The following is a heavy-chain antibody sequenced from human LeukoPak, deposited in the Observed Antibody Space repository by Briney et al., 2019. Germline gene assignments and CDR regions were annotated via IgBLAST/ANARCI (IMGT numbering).Heavy chain of an antibody. CDR1: GGTFSSYA. Sequence: SVKVSCTASGGTFSSYAISWVRQAPGQGLEWMGGIIPIFGTANYAQKFQGRVTITADESTSTAYMELSSLRSEDTAVYYCARDLYPYYYDSSGVLGYYGMDVWGQGTTVTVSS. CDR2: IIPIFGTA. V-gene: IGHV1-69*01. CDR3: ARDLYPYYYDSSGVLGYYGMDV. J-gene: IGHJ6*02. D-gene: IGHD3-22*01.